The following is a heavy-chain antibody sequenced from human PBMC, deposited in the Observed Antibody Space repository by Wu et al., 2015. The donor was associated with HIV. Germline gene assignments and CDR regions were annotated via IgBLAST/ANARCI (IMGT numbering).Heavy chain of an antibody. CDR1: GYTFTGYY. CDR3: ARDRGDYGGPYAFDI. D-gene: IGHD4-23*01. Sequence: QVQLVQSGAEVKKPGASVKVSCKASGYTFTGYYMHWVRQAPGQGLEWMGWINPNSGGTNYAQKFQGRVTVTRDTSISTAYMELSRLRSDDTAVYYCARDRGDYGGPYAFDIWGQGTMVTVSS. J-gene: IGHJ3*02. CDR2: INPNSGGT. V-gene: IGHV1-2*02.